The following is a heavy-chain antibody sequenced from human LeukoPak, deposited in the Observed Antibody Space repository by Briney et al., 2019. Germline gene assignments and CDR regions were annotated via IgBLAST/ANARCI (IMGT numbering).Heavy chain of an antibody. CDR3: ASGGLGARKYYSDPFHY. J-gene: IGHJ4*02. D-gene: IGHD3-10*01. CDR2: LYSAGST. Sequence: GGSLRLSCAVSGFTVSSNYVSWVRQAPGKGLEWVSILYSAGSTYYADSVRGRVTISRDSSKNTVCLQMNSLRAEDTAIYYCASGGLGARKYYSDPFHYWGQGTLVTVSS. CDR1: GFTVSSNY. V-gene: IGHV3-53*01.